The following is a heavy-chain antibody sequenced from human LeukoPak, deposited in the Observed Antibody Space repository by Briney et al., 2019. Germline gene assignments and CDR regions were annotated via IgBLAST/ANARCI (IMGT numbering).Heavy chain of an antibody. D-gene: IGHD3-10*01. CDR1: GFSFSTYA. CDR2: IWHDASHT. V-gene: IGHV3-33*01. Sequence: QTGGSLRLSCAASGFSFSTYAMHWVRQAPGKGLEWVALIWHDASHTFYTDSVKGRFTISRDNSKNTVYLQMNSLGGEDTVVYYCAREILGSGSYPDYWGQGTLVTVSS. CDR3: AREILGSGSYPDY. J-gene: IGHJ4*02.